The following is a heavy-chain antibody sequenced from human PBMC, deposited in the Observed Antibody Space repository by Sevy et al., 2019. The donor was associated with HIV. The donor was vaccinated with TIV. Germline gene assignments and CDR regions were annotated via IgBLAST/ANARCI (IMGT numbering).Heavy chain of an antibody. J-gene: IGHJ4*02. Sequence: ASVKVSCKVSGKSLTAFSMHWVRQAPGKGLEWMGSFDPEDGETIYAQKLQGRLTMTEDTSTDTAYMELSRLSSEDTAVYYCATTKDYYETSGSPFDYWGQGTLVTVSS. CDR2: FDPEDGET. CDR1: GKSLTAFS. V-gene: IGHV1-24*01. D-gene: IGHD3-22*01. CDR3: ATTKDYYETSGSPFDY.